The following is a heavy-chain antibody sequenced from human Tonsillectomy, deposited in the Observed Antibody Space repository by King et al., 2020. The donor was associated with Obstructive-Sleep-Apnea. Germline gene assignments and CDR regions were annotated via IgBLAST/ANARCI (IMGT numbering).Heavy chain of an antibody. V-gene: IGHV3-11*01. CDR1: GFTFSDYY. J-gene: IGHJ6*02. D-gene: IGHD6-13*01. CDR2: ISGSGSTI. CDR3: ARDPLYSSSWYAAPVGGMDV. Sequence: VQLVESGGGLVKPGGSLRLSCAASGFTFSDYYMSWIRQAPGKGLEWFSYISGSGSTIYYADFVKGRFTIYRDNAKNSLYLQMNSLRAEDTAVYYCARDPLYSSSWYAAPVGGMDVWGQGTTVTVSS.